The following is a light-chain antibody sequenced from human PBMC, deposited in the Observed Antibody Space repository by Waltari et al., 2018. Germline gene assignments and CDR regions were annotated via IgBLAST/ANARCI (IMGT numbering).Light chain of an antibody. J-gene: IGKJ2*01. CDR3: QQYGSSIMYT. CDR2: GAS. Sequence: VLMQSPATLSLSPGERAPLSCRASQSLTKKYLAWYQQKPGQAPRLLIYGASSRAAGVPDRFSGSGSGTDFTLTISRLEPEDFAVYYCQQYGSSIMYTFGQGTKLEIK. V-gene: IGKV3-20*01. CDR1: QSLTKKY.